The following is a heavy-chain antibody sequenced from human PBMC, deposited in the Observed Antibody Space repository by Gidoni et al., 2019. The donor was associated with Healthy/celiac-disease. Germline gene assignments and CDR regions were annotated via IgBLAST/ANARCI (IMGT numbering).Heavy chain of an antibody. J-gene: IGHJ4*02. D-gene: IGHD6-19*01. Sequence: EVQLVESGGGLVQPGRSLRLSCAASGFTFDDYAMHWVRQAPGKGLEWVSGISWNSGSIGYADSVKGRFTISRDNAKNSLYLQINSLRAEDTALYYCAKTHKPHSSGWSGDFDYWGQGTLVTVSS. V-gene: IGHV3-9*01. CDR2: ISWNSGSI. CDR1: GFTFDDYA. CDR3: AKTHKPHSSGWSGDFDY.